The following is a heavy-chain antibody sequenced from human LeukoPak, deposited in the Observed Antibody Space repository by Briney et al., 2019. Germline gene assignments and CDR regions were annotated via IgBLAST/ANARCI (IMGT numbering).Heavy chain of an antibody. V-gene: IGHV4-59*08. CDR1: GGSISSYY. D-gene: IGHD3-16*02. CDR2: IYYSGST. Sequence: PSETLSLTCTVSGGSISSYYWSWIRQPPGKGLEWIGYIYYSGSTNYNPSLKSRVTISVDTSKNQFSLKLSSVTAADTAVYYCATRTGAVWGSYRYTGSRSYYFDYWGQGTLVTVSS. CDR3: ATRTGAVWGSYRYTGSRSYYFDY. J-gene: IGHJ4*02.